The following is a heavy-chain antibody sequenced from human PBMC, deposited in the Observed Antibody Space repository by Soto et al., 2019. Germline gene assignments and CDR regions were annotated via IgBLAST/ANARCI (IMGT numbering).Heavy chain of an antibody. D-gene: IGHD2-15*01. CDR2: ISAYNGNT. V-gene: IGHV1-18*01. CDR1: GYTFTSYG. Sequence: GASVKVSCKASGYTFTSYGISWVRQAPGRGLEWMGWISAYNGNTNYAQKLQGRVTMTTDTSTSTAYMELRSLRSDDTAVYYCARDGYCSGGSCPVGTYYYYGMDVWGQGTTVTVSS. CDR3: ARDGYCSGGSCPVGTYYYYGMDV. J-gene: IGHJ6*02.